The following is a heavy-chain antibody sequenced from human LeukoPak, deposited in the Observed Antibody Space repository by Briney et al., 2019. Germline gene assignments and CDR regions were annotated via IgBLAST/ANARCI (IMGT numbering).Heavy chain of an antibody. CDR3: ARLRVSGSYLYYFDY. CDR1: HGSNSSYH. CDR2: ILTSGTT. V-gene: IGHV4-4*09. Sequence: PSETLSLTFPVSHGSNSSYHWSWVRQPPGKGLEWIGYILTSGTTNDNPSHKSRLTISVNTSKNHFTLKLSSVTAADTAVYYCARLRVSGSYLYYFDYWGQGTLVTVSS. J-gene: IGHJ4*02. D-gene: IGHD1-26*01.